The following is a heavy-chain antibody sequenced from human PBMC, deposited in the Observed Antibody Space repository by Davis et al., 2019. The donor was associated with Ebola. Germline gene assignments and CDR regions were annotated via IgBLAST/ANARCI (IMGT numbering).Heavy chain of an antibody. CDR2: ISSSGSTI. CDR1: GFTFSDYY. D-gene: IGHD2-15*01. Sequence: GESLKISCAASGFTFSDYYMSWIRQAPGKGLEWVSYISSSGSTIYYADSVKGRFTISRDNAKNSLYLQMNSLRAEDTAVYYCASGIPIGYCSGGSCWDWGQGTLVTVSS. CDR3: ASGIPIGYCSGGSCWD. J-gene: IGHJ4*02. V-gene: IGHV3-11*01.